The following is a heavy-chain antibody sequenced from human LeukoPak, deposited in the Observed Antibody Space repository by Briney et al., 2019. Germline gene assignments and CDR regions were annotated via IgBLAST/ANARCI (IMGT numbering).Heavy chain of an antibody. V-gene: IGHV3-23*01. D-gene: IGHD5-24*01. CDR1: GFTFSSHA. CDR3: AKDQQSNGYPSNFAH. CDR2: ISGSGGST. J-gene: IGHJ4*02. Sequence: GGSLRLSCATSGFTFSSHAMSWVRQAPGMGLEWVSGISGSGGSTYYADSVKGRFTISRDNSRDTLYPQMNSLRAEDTAVYYCAKDQQSNGYPSNFAHWGQGALVTVSS.